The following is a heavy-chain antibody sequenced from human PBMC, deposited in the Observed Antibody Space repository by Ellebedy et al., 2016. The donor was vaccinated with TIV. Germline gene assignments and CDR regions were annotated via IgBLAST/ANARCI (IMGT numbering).Heavy chain of an antibody. CDR1: GYTFTSYA. Sequence: ASVKVSCKASGYTFTSYAMHWVRQAPGQRLEWMGWINAGNGNTKYSQKFQGRVTITRDTSASTAYMELSSRRSEDTAVYYCARGTIAAAGTRLGPFGYWGQGTLVTVSS. CDR2: INAGNGNT. D-gene: IGHD6-13*01. CDR3: ARGTIAAAGTRLGPFGY. V-gene: IGHV1-3*01. J-gene: IGHJ4*02.